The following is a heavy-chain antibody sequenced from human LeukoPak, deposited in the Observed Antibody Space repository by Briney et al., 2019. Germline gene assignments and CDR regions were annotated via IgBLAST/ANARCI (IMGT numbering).Heavy chain of an antibody. V-gene: IGHV3-30*18. CDR3: AKARYGAGPFDY. Sequence: GGSLRLSCAASGFPFSSYGIHWVRQAPGKGLEWVAVISSDGGNIYYGESVQGRFIISRDNSINTVYLQMNSLRPEDTAVYYCAKARYGAGPFDYWGQGTLVTVSS. J-gene: IGHJ4*02. CDR1: GFPFSSYG. D-gene: IGHD1-14*01. CDR2: ISSDGGNI.